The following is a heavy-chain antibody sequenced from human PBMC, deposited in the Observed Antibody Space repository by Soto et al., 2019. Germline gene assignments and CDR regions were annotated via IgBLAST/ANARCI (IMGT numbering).Heavy chain of an antibody. D-gene: IGHD3-10*01. CDR1: GFTFSSHA. V-gene: IGHV3-23*01. Sequence: EVQLLESGGGVVQPGGSLRLSCAASGFTFSSHAMTWVRQAPGKGLEWVSVISGSGGSTYYAGSVKGRFTMSRDNSNNTLYLQMNSLRAEDTAIYYCAHTSGMVRGVTGHYYYQYTDVWGKGTTVTVSS. CDR2: ISGSGGST. CDR3: AHTSGMVRGVTGHYYYQYTDV. J-gene: IGHJ6*03.